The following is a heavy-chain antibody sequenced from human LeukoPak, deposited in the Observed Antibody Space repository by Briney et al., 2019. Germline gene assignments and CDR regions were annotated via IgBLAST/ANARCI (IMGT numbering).Heavy chain of an antibody. V-gene: IGHV3-30*18. CDR1: GFTFSSYG. Sequence: PGGSLRLSCAASGFTFSSYGMHWVRQAPGKGLEWVAVISHDGSKKYHADSVKGRFTISSDNSKNTLYLQMNSLRAEDTAVYYCANGYRSSTSCYGVGYWGQGTLVTVSS. CDR3: ANGYRSSTSCYGVGY. J-gene: IGHJ4*02. CDR2: ISHDGSKK. D-gene: IGHD2-2*01.